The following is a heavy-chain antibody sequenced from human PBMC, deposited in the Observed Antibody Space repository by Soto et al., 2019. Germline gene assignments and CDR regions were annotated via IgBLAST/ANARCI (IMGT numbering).Heavy chain of an antibody. CDR3: ARGFSAGKGSPPDY. J-gene: IGHJ4*02. CDR2: LNGSGGST. V-gene: IGHV3-23*01. D-gene: IGHD3-10*01. Sequence: GGSLSLSWESSGFTFNNYAMTWVRQAPGKGLEWVSGLNGSGGSTSSADSVKGRFAISRDNSKNTLYLQMNSLRDGDTAVYYCARGFSAGKGSPPDYWGQGTLVTVSS. CDR1: GFTFNNYA.